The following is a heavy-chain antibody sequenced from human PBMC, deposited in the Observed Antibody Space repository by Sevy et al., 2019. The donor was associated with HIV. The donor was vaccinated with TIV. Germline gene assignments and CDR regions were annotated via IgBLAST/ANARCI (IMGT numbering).Heavy chain of an antibody. V-gene: IGHV3-48*02. CDR1: GFTFSSYS. D-gene: IGHD3-22*01. CDR2: ISSSSSTI. J-gene: IGHJ3*02. CDR3: AGVYYYDSSGVDAFDI. Sequence: GGSLRLSCAASGFTFSSYSMNWVRQAPGKGLEWVSYISSSSSTIYYADSVKGRFTISRDNAKNSLYLQMNSLRDEDTAVYYCAGVYYYDSSGVDAFDIWGQGTMVTVSS.